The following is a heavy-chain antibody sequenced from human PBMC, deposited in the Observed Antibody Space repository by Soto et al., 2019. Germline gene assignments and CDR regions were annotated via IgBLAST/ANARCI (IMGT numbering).Heavy chain of an antibody. V-gene: IGHV1-46*03. D-gene: IGHD2-15*01. CDR3: AGGSGGSPRGYYYYYGMDV. CDR2: INPSGGST. CDR1: GYTFTSYY. J-gene: IGHJ6*02. Sequence: GASVKVSCKASGYTFTSYYMHWVRQAPGQGLEWMGIINPSGGSTSYAQKFQGRVTMTRDTSTSTVYMELSSLRSEDTAVYYCAGGSGGSPRGYYYYYGMDVWGQGTTVTVSS.